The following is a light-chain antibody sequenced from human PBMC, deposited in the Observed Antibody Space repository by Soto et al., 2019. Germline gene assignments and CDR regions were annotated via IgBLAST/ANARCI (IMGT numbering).Light chain of an antibody. Sequence: SYELTQQPSVSVAPGQTARITCGGSKLGSESVHWYRQKPGQAPVLVVYDDSDRPSGIPERFSGSNSGHTATLTINRVEAGDEADYYCQVWDSSDNHVVFGGGTKLTVL. CDR2: DDS. CDR1: KLGSES. J-gene: IGLJ3*02. V-gene: IGLV3-21*02. CDR3: QVWDSSDNHVV.